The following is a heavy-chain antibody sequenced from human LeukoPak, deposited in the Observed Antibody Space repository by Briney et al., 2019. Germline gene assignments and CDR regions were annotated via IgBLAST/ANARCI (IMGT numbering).Heavy chain of an antibody. CDR3: AGFTFFRGVITFDY. V-gene: IGHV4-39*07. J-gene: IGHJ4*02. Sequence: KPSETLSLTCTVSGGSISSSSYYWGWIRQPPGKGLEWIGSVDHSGGTYYNPSLRSRVSISVDTSKNQFSLKLSSVTAADTAVYSCAGFTFFRGVITFDYWGQGTLVTVSS. D-gene: IGHD3-10*01. CDR2: VDHSGGT. CDR1: GGSISSSSYY.